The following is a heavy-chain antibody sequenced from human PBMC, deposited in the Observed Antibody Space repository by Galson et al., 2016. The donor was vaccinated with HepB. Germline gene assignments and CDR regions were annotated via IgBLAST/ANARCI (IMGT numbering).Heavy chain of an antibody. D-gene: IGHD2/OR15-2a*01. Sequence: SLRLSCAASGFTFSNYGMHWVRQAPGKGLEWVAADSMDGRRKFYADSVKGLFTISRDNSNSMLFLQMSSLRADDTAVYYCARRHEYCPPVGCSVDYWGQGTLVSVSS. CDR2: DSMDGRRK. CDR3: ARRHEYCPPVGCSVDY. CDR1: GFTFSNYG. V-gene: IGHV3-30*03. J-gene: IGHJ4*02.